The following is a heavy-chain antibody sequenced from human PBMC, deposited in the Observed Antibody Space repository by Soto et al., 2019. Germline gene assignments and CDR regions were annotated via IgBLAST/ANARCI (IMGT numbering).Heavy chain of an antibody. CDR2: IDNGGIT. CDR3: VKRSLLMAPT. D-gene: IGHD1-26*01. Sequence: PSETLSLTCTVSGRTFNINADFWYLAWIRQPPGKGLEWIGSIDNGGITHYNAPLKSRVIISADTSKNQFSLSLNSVTAADTAVYYCVKRSLLMAPTWGQGIQVTVSS. V-gene: IGHV4-39*01. CDR1: GRTFNINADF. J-gene: IGHJ4*02.